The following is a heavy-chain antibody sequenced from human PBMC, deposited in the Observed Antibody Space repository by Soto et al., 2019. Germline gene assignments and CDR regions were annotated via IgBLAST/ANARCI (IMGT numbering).Heavy chain of an antibody. J-gene: IGHJ4*02. CDR3: AAATTWNFHFPY. CDR2: IWYDGSNK. V-gene: IGHV3-33*03. D-gene: IGHD1-7*01. Sequence: QAQLVESGGGVVQPGTSLRLSCAASGFTISTHGMHWVRQAPGKGLEWLANIWYDGSNKFYAESVKGRFSISKDNSKNPLYLPMSSLRAEDTAVYYCAAATTWNFHFPYWGQGTQVTVSS. CDR1: GFTISTHG.